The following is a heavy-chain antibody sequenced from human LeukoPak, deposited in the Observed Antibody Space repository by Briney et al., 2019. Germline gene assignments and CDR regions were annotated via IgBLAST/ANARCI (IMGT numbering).Heavy chain of an antibody. Sequence: GGSLRLSCAASGFIFSPYAMSWVRQAPGKGLDWVSSISSSSSYIYYADSVKGRFTISRDNAKNSLYLQMSSLRAEDTAVYYCAKSEGNGWGQGTLVTVSS. D-gene: IGHD2-8*01. CDR2: ISSSSSYI. J-gene: IGHJ4*02. V-gene: IGHV3-21*01. CDR1: GFIFSPYA. CDR3: AKSEGNG.